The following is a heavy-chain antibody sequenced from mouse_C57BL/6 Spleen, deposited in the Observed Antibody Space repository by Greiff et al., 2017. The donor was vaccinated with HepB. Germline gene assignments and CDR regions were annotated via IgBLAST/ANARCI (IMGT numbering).Heavy chain of an antibody. CDR2: IHPNSGST. CDR3: GNRGIHDWYYFDY. CDR1: GYTFTSYW. J-gene: IGHJ2*01. V-gene: IGHV1-64*01. D-gene: IGHD2-4*01. Sequence: QVQLQQPGAELVKPGASVKLSCKASGYTFTSYWMHWVKQRPGQGLEWIGMIHPNSGSTNYNEKFKSKATLTVDKSSSTAYMQLSSLTSEDSAVYYCGNRGIHDWYYFDYWGQGTTLTVSS.